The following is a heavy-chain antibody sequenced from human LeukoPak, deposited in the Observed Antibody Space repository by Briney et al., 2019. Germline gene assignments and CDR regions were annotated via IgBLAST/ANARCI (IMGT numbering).Heavy chain of an antibody. Sequence: SETLSLTCTVSGGSISSYYWSWIRQPPGKGLEWIGSIYYSGSTYYNPSLKSRVTISVDTSKNQFPLNLNSVTAADTAVYYCARAGQGYCTSASCYLSLDYWGQGTLVTVSS. CDR3: ARAGQGYCTSASCYLSLDY. J-gene: IGHJ4*02. V-gene: IGHV4-59*12. CDR1: GGSISSYY. D-gene: IGHD2-2*01. CDR2: IYYSGST.